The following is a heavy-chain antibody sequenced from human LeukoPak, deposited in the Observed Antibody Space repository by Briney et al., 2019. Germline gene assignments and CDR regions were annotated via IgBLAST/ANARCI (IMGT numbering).Heavy chain of an antibody. D-gene: IGHD6-13*01. J-gene: IGHJ5*02. CDR2: MNPNSGNT. CDR3: ARSMGSWYENWFDP. Sequence: GASVKVSCKASGYTFTSYDTNWVRQATGQGLEWMGWMNPNSGNTGYAQKFQGRVTITRNTSISTAYMELSSLRSEDTAVYYCARSMGSWYENWFDPWGQGTLVTVSS. CDR1: GYTFTSYD. V-gene: IGHV1-8*03.